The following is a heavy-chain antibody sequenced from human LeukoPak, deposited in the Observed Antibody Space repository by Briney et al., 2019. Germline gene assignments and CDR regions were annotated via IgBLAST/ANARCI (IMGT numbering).Heavy chain of an antibody. Sequence: GGSLRLSCAASGFTFSNDYMAWVRQAPGRGLEWVSLIYGDGTTFYTDSMKGRFTISRDNFKNTLYLQMSSLRPEDTALYYCARDRAGAQSWVALDPWGQGTLVTVSS. V-gene: IGHV3-66*02. D-gene: IGHD3-10*01. CDR2: IYGDGTT. CDR3: ARDRAGAQSWVALDP. J-gene: IGHJ5*02. CDR1: GFTFSNDY.